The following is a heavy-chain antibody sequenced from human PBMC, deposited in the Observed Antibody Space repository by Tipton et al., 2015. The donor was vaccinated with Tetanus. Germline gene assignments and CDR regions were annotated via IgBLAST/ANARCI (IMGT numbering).Heavy chain of an antibody. CDR3: AREGSSGWFDP. CDR2: IKLDGSET. Sequence: GSLRLSCAASGFTFSAYWMSWVRQAPGKGLDWVANIKLDGSETYYADSVKGRFTISRDNAQNSLYLQMNSLRADDTALYYCAREGSSGWFDPWGRGTLVTVSS. CDR1: GFTFSAYW. D-gene: IGHD1-26*01. V-gene: IGHV3-7*01. J-gene: IGHJ5*02.